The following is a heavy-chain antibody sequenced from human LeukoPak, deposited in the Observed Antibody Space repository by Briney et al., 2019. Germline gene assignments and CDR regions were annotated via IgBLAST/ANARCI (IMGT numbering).Heavy chain of an antibody. J-gene: IGHJ4*02. CDR2: INSDGAT. CDR1: GFTFRSYW. Sequence: QPGGSLRLSCAASGFTFRSYWMHWLRQVPGKGLVWVSHINSDGATSHADSVKGRFTISRDNAKNTLYLQMNSLRAEDTAVYYCARSAADAFDYWGQGTLVTVSS. V-gene: IGHV3-74*01. CDR3: ARSAADAFDY.